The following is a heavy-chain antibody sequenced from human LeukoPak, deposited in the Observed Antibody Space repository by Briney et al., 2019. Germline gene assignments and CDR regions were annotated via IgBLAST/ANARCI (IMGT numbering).Heavy chain of an antibody. J-gene: IGHJ4*02. V-gene: IGHV3-11*06. D-gene: IGHD4-11*01. CDR1: GFTFSDYY. CDR2: ISSSNTYT. CDR3: ARDDYSNAIDY. Sequence: GGSLRLSCAASGFTFSDYYMSWIRQAPGKGLEWVSYISSSNTYTNYADSVKGRFTISRDNAKNSLYLQMNSLGAEDTALYYCARDDYSNAIDYWGQGTLVTVSS.